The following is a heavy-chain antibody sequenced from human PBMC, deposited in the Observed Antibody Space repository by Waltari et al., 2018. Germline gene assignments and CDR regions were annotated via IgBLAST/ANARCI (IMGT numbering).Heavy chain of an antibody. Sequence: EVQLVESGGGLVQPGGSLRLSCAASGFTFTRYWMHWVRQAPGKGLVWVSRINIDESGTSYADSVKGRFTISRDNTKNTLYLQMNSLRAEDTAVYYCVRSCGLRCHWFDPWGQGTLVTVSS. CDR3: VRSCGLRCHWFDP. J-gene: IGHJ5*02. V-gene: IGHV3-74*01. CDR1: GFTFTRYW. D-gene: IGHD4-17*01. CDR2: INIDESGT.